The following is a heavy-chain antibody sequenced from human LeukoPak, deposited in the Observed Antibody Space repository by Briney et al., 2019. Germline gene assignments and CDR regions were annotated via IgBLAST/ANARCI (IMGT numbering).Heavy chain of an antibody. D-gene: IGHD2-15*01. V-gene: IGHV3-21*01. J-gene: IGHJ4*02. Sequence: GGSLRLSCAASGFTFTIYNMNWVRQAPGKGLEWVSSIGSSSSHIYYADSMKGRVTVSGDSADNSLYLQMNSLRVEDTAVYYCVRGGGYCSGPACRGLGSYFDYWGQGALVTVSS. CDR3: VRGGGYCSGPACRGLGSYFDY. CDR1: GFTFTIYN. CDR2: IGSSSSHI.